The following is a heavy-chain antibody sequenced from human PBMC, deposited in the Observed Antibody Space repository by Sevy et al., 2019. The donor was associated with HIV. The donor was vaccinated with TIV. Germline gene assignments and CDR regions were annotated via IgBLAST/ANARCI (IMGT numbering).Heavy chain of an antibody. CDR3: VTLYYFGSGNPYYFDY. D-gene: IGHD3-10*01. CDR1: GYSFTSYW. CDR2: IHPTDSDA. Sequence: GESLKISCKGSGYSFTSYWIGWVRQMPGKGLEWMGIIHPTDSDARYSPSFQGQVTISADKSISTAYLQWSSLRASDTAMYYCVTLYYFGSGNPYYFDYWGQGTLVTVS. V-gene: IGHV5-51*01. J-gene: IGHJ4*02.